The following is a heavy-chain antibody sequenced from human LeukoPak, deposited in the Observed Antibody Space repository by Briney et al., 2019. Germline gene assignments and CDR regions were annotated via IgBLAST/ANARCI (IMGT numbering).Heavy chain of an antibody. V-gene: IGHV3-66*01. CDR3: ARGVYHFDF. J-gene: IGHJ4*02. CDR1: GFSVSRNY. Sequence: PGGSLRLSCAASGFSVSRNYMTWVRQAPGKGLEWVSVIYSGGRTDYADSVKGRFTISRDNAKNSLYLQMNSLRAEDTAVYYCARGVYHFDFWGQGTLVTVSS. D-gene: IGHD2-8*01. CDR2: IYSGGRT.